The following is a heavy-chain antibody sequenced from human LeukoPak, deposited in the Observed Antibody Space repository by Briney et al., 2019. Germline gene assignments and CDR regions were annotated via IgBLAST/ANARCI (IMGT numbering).Heavy chain of an antibody. CDR2: ISWDGSST. J-gene: IGHJ4*02. CDR3: AKDAGPTGYSSGWLSDY. V-gene: IGHV3-43D*03. CDR1: GFTFDDYA. D-gene: IGHD6-19*01. Sequence: QTGGSLRLSCAASGFTFDDYAMHWVRHAPGKGLEWVSLISWDGSSTYYADSVKGRFTISRDNSKNSLYLQMTSLRAEDTALYYCAKDAGPTGYSSGWLSDYWGQGTLVTVSS.